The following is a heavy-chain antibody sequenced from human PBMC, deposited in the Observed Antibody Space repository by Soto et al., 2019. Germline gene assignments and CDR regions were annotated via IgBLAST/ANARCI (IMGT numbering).Heavy chain of an antibody. CDR2: ISSGSTYI. D-gene: IGHD3-3*01. CDR1: KFSFSNYN. Sequence: PGGSLRLSCAASKFSFSNYNMHWVRQAPGKGLEWVSSISSGSTYIYYADSVKGRFTISRDNAKNSLYLQMNSLRAEDTAVYYCARDDPYYDFWSMAADYYYYGMDVWGQGTTVTV. V-gene: IGHV3-21*01. CDR3: ARDDPYYDFWSMAADYYYYGMDV. J-gene: IGHJ6*02.